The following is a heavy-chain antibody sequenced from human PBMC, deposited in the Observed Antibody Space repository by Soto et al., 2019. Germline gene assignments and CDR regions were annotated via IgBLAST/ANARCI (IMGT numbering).Heavy chain of an antibody. CDR2: ISYDGSNK. CDR3: AREGVIVVVPAATRKYGMDV. V-gene: IGHV3-30-3*01. D-gene: IGHD2-2*01. CDR1: GFTFSSYA. Sequence: QVQLVESGGGVVQPGRSLRLSCAASGFTFSSYAMHWVRQAPGKGLEWVAVISYDGSNKYYADSVKGRFTISRDNSKNTLYLQMNSLRAEDTAVYYCAREGVIVVVPAATRKYGMDVWGQGTTVTVSS. J-gene: IGHJ6*02.